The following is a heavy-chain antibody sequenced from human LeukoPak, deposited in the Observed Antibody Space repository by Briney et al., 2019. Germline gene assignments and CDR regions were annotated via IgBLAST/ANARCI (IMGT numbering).Heavy chain of an antibody. V-gene: IGHV3-23*01. Sequence: GGSLRLSCAASGFTFSSSAMSWVRQVPGKGLEWVSGISASGGSTSYADSVRGRFTISRDNSKNTLYVQMNSLRDEDTAVYYCAKGQRWESPHYLDSWGQGTLATVSS. CDR2: ISASGGST. J-gene: IGHJ4*02. CDR1: GFTFSSSA. D-gene: IGHD1-26*01. CDR3: AKGQRWESPHYLDS.